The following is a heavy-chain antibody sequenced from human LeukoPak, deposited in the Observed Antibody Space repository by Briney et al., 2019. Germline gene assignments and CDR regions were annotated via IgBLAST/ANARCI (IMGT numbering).Heavy chain of an antibody. CDR1: GGTFSSYD. D-gene: IGHD1-7*01. CDR2: IILIFGAA. CDR3: ARARITGTTVFYMDV. V-gene: IGHV1-69*05. J-gene: IGHJ6*03. Sequence: SEKVSCKASGGTFSSYDISWVRRAPGQGLEWMGGIILIFGAANYTQKWQGRVTSTTDESTSTAYMEPSSLRSEDTAVYYCARARITGTTVFYMDVWGKGTTVTVSS.